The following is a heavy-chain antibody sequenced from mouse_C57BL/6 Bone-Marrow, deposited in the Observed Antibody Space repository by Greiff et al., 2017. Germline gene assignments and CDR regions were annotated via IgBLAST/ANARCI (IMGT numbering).Heavy chain of an antibody. Sequence: EVKLVESGGDLVKPGGSLKLSCAASGFTFSSYGMSWVRQTPDKRLEWVATISSGGSYNYYPDSVKGRFTISRDNAKNTLYLQMSSLKSEDTAMYYCARNYYAMDYWGQGTSVTVSS. CDR2: ISSGGSYN. CDR3: ARNYYAMDY. V-gene: IGHV5-6*02. CDR1: GFTFSSYG. J-gene: IGHJ4*01.